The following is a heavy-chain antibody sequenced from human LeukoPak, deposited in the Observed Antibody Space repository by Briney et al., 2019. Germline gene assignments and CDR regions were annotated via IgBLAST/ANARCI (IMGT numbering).Heavy chain of an antibody. D-gene: IGHD6-6*01. J-gene: IGHJ6*02. CDR1: GGTFSSYA. Sequence: ASVQVSCKASGGTFSSYAISWVRQAPGQGLEWMGRIIPILDITNYAQKFQGRVTVTADKSTSTAYMELSSLRSEDTAVYYCARGLGSSSQYYYYGMDVWGQGTTVTVSS. V-gene: IGHV1-69*04. CDR2: IIPILDIT. CDR3: ARGLGSSSQYYYYGMDV.